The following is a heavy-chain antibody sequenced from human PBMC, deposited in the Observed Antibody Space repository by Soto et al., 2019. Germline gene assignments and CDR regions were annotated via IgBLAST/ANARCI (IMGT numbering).Heavy chain of an antibody. Sequence: QVQLVESGGGVVQPGRSLRLSCAASGFTFSSYGMHWVRQAPGKGLEWVAVISYDGSNKYYADSVKGRFTISRDNSKNTRYLQMNSLRAEDTAVYYCAKDKLTRITIFGVVSVHLNWFDPWGQGTLVTVSS. V-gene: IGHV3-30*18. CDR1: GFTFSSYG. J-gene: IGHJ5*02. D-gene: IGHD3-3*01. CDR2: ISYDGSNK. CDR3: AKDKLTRITIFGVVSVHLNWFDP.